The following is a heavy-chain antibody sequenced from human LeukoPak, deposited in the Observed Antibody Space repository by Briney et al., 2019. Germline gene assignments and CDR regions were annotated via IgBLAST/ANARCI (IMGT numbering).Heavy chain of an antibody. D-gene: IGHD5-24*01. J-gene: IGHJ4*02. CDR1: GDTFTIYC. CDR2: INPSGGST. Sequence: AASVKVSCKASGDTFTIYCMHSMRQAPGQGLEWMGIINPSGGSTTYAQKFQGRVTMTRDTSTSTVYMELSSLRSEDTAVYYCASVGGGDNSNYFDYGGQGTLVTVSS. CDR3: ASVGGGDNSNYFDY. V-gene: IGHV1-46*01.